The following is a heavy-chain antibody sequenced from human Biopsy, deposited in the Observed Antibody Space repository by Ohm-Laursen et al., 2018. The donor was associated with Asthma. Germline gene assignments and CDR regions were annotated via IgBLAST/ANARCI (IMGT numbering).Heavy chain of an antibody. Sequence: SLRLSCTASGFSFSNFPIHWVRQAPGKGLEWVGVISKDASTQDYADSVKGRFTMARDNSKNTLDLQMNSLREEGTAVYYCVRDGTDDAFDIWGQGTVVSVSS. V-gene: IGHV3-30*05. CDR3: VRDGTDDAFDI. CDR2: ISKDASTQ. CDR1: GFSFSNFP. J-gene: IGHJ3*02. D-gene: IGHD1-1*01.